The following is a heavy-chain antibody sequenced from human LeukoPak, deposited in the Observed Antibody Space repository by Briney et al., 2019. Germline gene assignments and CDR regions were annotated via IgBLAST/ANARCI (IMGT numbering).Heavy chain of an antibody. J-gene: IGHJ4*02. CDR2: IYSGGNT. CDR3: ARISVVSTFRSPKYYFDY. D-gene: IGHD2/OR15-2a*01. CDR1: GFTVSSNS. V-gene: IGHV3-53*01. Sequence: GGSLRLSCTVSGFTVSSNSMSWVRQAPGKGLEWVSFIYSGGNTHYSDSVKGRFTISRDNSRNTLYLQMNSLRAEDTAVYYCARISVVSTFRSPKYYFDYWGQGTLVTVSS.